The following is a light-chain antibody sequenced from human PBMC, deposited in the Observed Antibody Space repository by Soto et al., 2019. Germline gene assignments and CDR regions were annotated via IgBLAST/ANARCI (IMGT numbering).Light chain of an antibody. CDR2: LNSDGSH. V-gene: IGLV4-69*01. J-gene: IGLJ3*02. CDR1: SGHSSYA. CDR3: QTWGTGIQV. Sequence: QLVLTQSPSASASLGASVKLTCTLSSGHSSYAIAWHQQQPEKGPRYLMKLNSDGSHSKGDGIPDRFSGSSSGAERYLTSSSLQSEDEADDYCQTWGTGIQVFGGGTKVTVL.